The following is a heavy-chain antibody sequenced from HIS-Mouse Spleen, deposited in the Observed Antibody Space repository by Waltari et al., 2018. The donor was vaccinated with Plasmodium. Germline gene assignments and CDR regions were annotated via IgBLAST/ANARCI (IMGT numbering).Heavy chain of an antibody. CDR1: GCSIRSGHY. CDR3: ARGVGYSSSWYWFDP. J-gene: IGHJ5*02. D-gene: IGHD6-13*01. V-gene: IGHV4-38-2*02. CDR2: IYHSGST. Sequence: QVQQPESGQGLVKPSETLYLTCTVTGCSIRSGHYWAWTQKPPGQGPEGIGSIYHSGSTYYNPSLKSRVTISVDTSKSQFSLKLSSVTAADTAVYYCARGVGYSSSWYWFDPWGQGTLVTVSS.